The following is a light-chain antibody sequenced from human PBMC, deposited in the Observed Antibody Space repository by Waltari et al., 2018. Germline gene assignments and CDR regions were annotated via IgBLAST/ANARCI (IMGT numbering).Light chain of an antibody. CDR1: QDISTA. Sequence: AIQLTQSPSSLSASVGDRVTITCRASQDISTALAWYPQKSGEAPKLLIYDASTLGSGVPSRFSGSGTGTDFTLTISRLQPEDFSTYHCQQFHNYPPTFGQGTRLEIK. V-gene: IGKV1D-13*01. CDR3: QQFHNYPPT. J-gene: IGKJ5*01. CDR2: DAS.